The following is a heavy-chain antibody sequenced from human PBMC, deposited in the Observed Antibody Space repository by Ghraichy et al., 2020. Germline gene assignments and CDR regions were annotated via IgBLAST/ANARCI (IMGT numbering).Heavy chain of an antibody. J-gene: IGHJ6*02. CDR2: IYPHDSDT. CDR3: ARLPPEGYIGARTYNGMDV. V-gene: IGHV5-51*01. Sequence: GESLNISCKGSGYSFADYWIGWVRQMPGKGLEWLGIIYPHDSDTRYNPSFQGQVTISVDKSINTAYLQWRSLAASDSAMYFCARLPPEGYIGARTYNGMDVWGQGTTVTVSS. D-gene: IGHD1-1*01. CDR1: GYSFADYW.